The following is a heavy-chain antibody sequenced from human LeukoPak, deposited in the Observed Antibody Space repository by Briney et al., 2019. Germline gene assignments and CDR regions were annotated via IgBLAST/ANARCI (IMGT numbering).Heavy chain of an antibody. CDR3: ASRARQQLVPDWFDP. D-gene: IGHD6-13*01. Sequence: SETLSLTCSVSGGSISSSSYYWGWIRQPPGKGLEWIGSIYYSGSTYYNPSLKSRVTISVDTSKNQFSLKLSSVTAADTAVYYCASRARQQLVPDWFDPWGQGTLVTVSS. V-gene: IGHV4-39*07. J-gene: IGHJ5*02. CDR1: GGSISSSSYY. CDR2: IYYSGST.